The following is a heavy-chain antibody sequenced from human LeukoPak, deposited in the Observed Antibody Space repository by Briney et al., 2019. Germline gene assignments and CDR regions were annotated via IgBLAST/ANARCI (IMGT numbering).Heavy chain of an antibody. D-gene: IGHD6-13*01. V-gene: IGHV4-4*07. CDR2: IYDRGST. J-gene: IGHJ1*01. Sequence: SETLSLTCTVSGGSISSYYWSWIRQPAGKGLEWIGRIYDRGSTNYHPSLKSRVTTSVDTSKNQLSLKLSSVTAADTAVYYCARVAAGIGFFQHWGQGTLVTVSS. CDR3: ARVAAGIGFFQH. CDR1: GGSISSYY.